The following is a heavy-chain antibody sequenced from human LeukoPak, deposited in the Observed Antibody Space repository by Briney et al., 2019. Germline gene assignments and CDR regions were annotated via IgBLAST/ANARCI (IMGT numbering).Heavy chain of an antibody. J-gene: IGHJ5*02. Sequence: VASVKVSCKASGYTFTGYYMHWVRQAPGQGLEWMGWINPNSGGTNYAQKFQGRVTMTRDTSISTAYMELSRLRSDDTAVYYCARAHPNMYYYDSTGYYGIGIEGFDPWGQGTLVTASS. CDR3: ARAHPNMYYYDSTGYYGIGIEGFDP. CDR1: GYTFTGYY. CDR2: INPNSGGT. D-gene: IGHD3-22*01. V-gene: IGHV1-2*02.